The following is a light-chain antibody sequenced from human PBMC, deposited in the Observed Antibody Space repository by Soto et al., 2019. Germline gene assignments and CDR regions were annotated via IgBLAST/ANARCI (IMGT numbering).Light chain of an antibody. V-gene: IGKV3-20*01. CDR1: QSVSSNY. CDR2: GAS. CDR3: QQYGSFPRT. J-gene: IGKJ1*01. Sequence: EIVLTQSPGTLSLSPGERATLSCRASQSVSSNYLAWYQQKPGQAPRLLIYGASSRATGIPDRFSGSGSGTDFTLTLSRLEHEDFAVYYCQQYGSFPRTFGQGTQVEIE.